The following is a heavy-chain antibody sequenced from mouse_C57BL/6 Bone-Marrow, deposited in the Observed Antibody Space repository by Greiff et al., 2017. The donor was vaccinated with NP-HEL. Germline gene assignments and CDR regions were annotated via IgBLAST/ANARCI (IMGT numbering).Heavy chain of an antibody. D-gene: IGHD2-1*01. J-gene: IGHJ4*01. CDR3: ANLLYYGILYAMDY. CDR2: IYIGNGYN. V-gene: IGHV1-58*01. Sequence: VHVKQSGAELVRPGSSVKMSCKTSGYTFPSYGINWVKQRPGQGLEWLGYIYIGNGYNEYNETFKGKAKLTSATSYSTAYMQLSSLTSEDSAIYFCANLLYYGILYAMDYWGQGTSVTVSS. CDR1: GYTFPSYG.